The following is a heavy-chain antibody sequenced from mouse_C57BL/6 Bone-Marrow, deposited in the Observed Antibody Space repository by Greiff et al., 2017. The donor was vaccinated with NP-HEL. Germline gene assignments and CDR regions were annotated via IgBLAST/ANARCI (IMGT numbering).Heavy chain of an antibody. CDR3: ARDYGSSLRDWYFDV. J-gene: IGHJ1*03. CDR1: GYTFTSYW. Sequence: QVQLQQPGAELVKPGASVKLSCKASGYTFTSYWMHWVKQRPGQGLEWIGMIHPNSGSTNYNEKFKSKATLTVDKSSSTAYMQLSSLTSEDSAVYYGARDYGSSLRDWYFDVWGTGTTVTVSS. D-gene: IGHD1-1*01. CDR2: IHPNSGST. V-gene: IGHV1-64*01.